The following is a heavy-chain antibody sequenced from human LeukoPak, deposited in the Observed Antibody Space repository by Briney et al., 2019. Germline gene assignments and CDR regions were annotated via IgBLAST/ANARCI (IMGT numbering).Heavy chain of an antibody. D-gene: IGHD2-15*01. CDR2: ISGNGDIT. CDR1: GFTFSNAW. CDR3: ARVKRDCSGGTCYSYDY. V-gene: IGHV3-23*01. Sequence: PGGSLRLSCAASGFTFSNAWMNWVRQAPGKGLEWVSAISGNGDITYYADSVRGRFTISRDNSKNTLYLQMNSLRAEDTAVYYCARVKRDCSGGTCYSYDYWGQGTLVTVSS. J-gene: IGHJ4*02.